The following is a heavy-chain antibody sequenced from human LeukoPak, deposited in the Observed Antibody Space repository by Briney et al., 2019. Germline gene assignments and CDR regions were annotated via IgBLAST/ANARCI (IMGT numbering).Heavy chain of an antibody. CDR3: ARIRRAGTTYYSMDV. CDR1: GFSLSTSGMC. J-gene: IGHJ6*02. CDR2: IDWDDDK. V-gene: IGHV2-70*11. Sequence: SGPALVKPTQTLTLTCTFSGFSLSTSGMCVSWIRQPPGKALEWLARIDWDDDKYYSTSLKTRLTISKDTSKNQVVLTMTNMDPVDTATYYCARIRRAGTTYYSMDVWGQGTTVTVSS. D-gene: IGHD1-7*01.